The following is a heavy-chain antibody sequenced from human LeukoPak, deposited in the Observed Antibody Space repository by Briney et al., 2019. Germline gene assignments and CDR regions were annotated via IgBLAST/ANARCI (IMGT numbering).Heavy chain of an antibody. CDR1: GGSISSYY. V-gene: IGHV4-59*01. CDR2: IYYSGST. Sequence: NTSETLSLTCTVSGGSISSYYWSWIRQPPGKGLEWIGYIYYSGSTNYNPSLKSRVTISVDTSKNQFSLKLSSVTAADTAVYYCARLVTMVRGSYYFDYWGQGTLVTVSS. CDR3: ARLVTMVRGSYYFDY. D-gene: IGHD3-10*01. J-gene: IGHJ4*02.